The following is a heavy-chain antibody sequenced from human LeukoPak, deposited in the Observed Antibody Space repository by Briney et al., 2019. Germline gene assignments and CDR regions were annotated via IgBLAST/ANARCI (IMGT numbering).Heavy chain of an antibody. CDR2: ISGSGGST. CDR3: AKDGVDTGSFDI. D-gene: IGHD5-18*01. Sequence: RSGGSLRLSCTASGFTFSSYAMSWVRQAPGKGLEWVSAISGSGGSTYYADSVKGRFTISRDNSKNTLYLQMNSLRAEDTAVYYCAKDGVDTGSFDIWGQGTMDTVSS. V-gene: IGHV3-23*01. CDR1: GFTFSSYA. J-gene: IGHJ3*02.